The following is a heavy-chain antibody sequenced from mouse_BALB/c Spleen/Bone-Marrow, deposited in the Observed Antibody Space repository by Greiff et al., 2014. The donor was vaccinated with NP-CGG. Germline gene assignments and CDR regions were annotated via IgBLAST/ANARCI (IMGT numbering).Heavy chain of an antibody. CDR3: ARITTATGAMDY. CDR1: GFSLTSYG. CDR2: IWADGST. V-gene: IGHV2-9*02. Sequence: VQLVESGPGLVAPSQSLPITCTVSGFSLTSYGVHWVRQPPGKGLEWLGVIWADGSTNYNSALMSRLSIRKDNSKSQVFLKMNSLQTDDTAMYYCARITTATGAMDYWGQGTSVTVSS. J-gene: IGHJ4*01. D-gene: IGHD1-2*01.